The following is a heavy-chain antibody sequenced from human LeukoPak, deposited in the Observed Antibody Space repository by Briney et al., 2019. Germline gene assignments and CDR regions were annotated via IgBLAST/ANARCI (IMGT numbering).Heavy chain of an antibody. Sequence: GGSLRLSCAASGFTVSSNYMSWVRQAPGKGLEWVSVIYSGGSTYYADSVKGRFTISRDNSKNTLYLQMNSLRAEDTAVYYCARNLRYFDWLTRPFDPWGQGTLVTVSS. CDR3: ARNLRYFDWLTRPFDP. D-gene: IGHD3-9*01. CDR1: GFTVSSNY. V-gene: IGHV3-66*01. CDR2: IYSGGST. J-gene: IGHJ5*02.